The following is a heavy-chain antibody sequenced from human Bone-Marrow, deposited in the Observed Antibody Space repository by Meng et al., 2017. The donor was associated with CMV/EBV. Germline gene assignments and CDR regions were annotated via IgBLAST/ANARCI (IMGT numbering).Heavy chain of an antibody. CDR3: SKGYTRWDYFDI. D-gene: IGHD6-13*01. Sequence: GESLKISCAASGFSFNNYAMSWVRQSPGKGLEWVSAISGSGHSTYYTDSVEGLFTISRDNSKFELYLQMNSLRVEVTSIYYCSKGYTRWDYFDIWGQGTLVTVSS. CDR1: GFSFNNYA. V-gene: IGHV3-23*01. J-gene: IGHJ4*02. CDR2: ISGSGHST.